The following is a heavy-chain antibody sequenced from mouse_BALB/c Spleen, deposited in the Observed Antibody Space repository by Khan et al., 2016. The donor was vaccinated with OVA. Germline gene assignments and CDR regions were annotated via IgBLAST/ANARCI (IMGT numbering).Heavy chain of an antibody. J-gene: IGHJ4*01. CDR2: IWGGGST. CDR3: AKGVWSYYYTLDY. CDR1: GFSLSDYG. Sequence: QVQLKESGPGLVAPSQNLSLTCTVSGFSLSDYGVSWIRQPPGKGLEWLGVIWGGGSTYYYSGLKSRLSISKDNSKSQVFLKMSSLQSDDTAMFYCAKGVWSYYYTLDYWGQGTSVTVSS. V-gene: IGHV2-6-5*01.